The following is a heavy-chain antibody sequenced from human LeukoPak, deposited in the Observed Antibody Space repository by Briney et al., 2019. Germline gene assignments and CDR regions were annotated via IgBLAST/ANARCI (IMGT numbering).Heavy chain of an antibody. D-gene: IGHD6-19*01. CDR1: GYTFTGYY. V-gene: IGHV1-18*04. CDR2: ISAYNGNT. Sequence: ASVRVSCKASGYTFTGYYMHWVRQARGEGGEWMGWISAYNGNTNYAQKLQRRVTMTTDTSTTTVYMELRSLRSDDTAVYYCARAAVGNGWHSDYWGQGTLVTVSS. CDR3: ARAAVGNGWHSDY. J-gene: IGHJ4*02.